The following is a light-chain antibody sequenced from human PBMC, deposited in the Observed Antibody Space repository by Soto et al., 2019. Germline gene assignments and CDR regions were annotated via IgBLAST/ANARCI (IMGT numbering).Light chain of an antibody. J-gene: IGLJ3*02. CDR1: SSDVGGYSY. CDR3: TSYTRTSTWV. Sequence: QPVLTQPASVSGSPGQSITISCTGTSSDVGGYSYVSWYQHHPGEAPKLLIYDVNNRPSGVSDRFSGSKSGNTASLAISGLQAEDEALYYCTSYTRTSTWVFGGGTKLTVL. V-gene: IGLV2-14*01. CDR2: DVN.